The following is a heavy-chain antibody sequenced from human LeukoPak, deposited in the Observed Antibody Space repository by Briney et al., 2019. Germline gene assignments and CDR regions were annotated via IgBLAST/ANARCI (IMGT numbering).Heavy chain of an antibody. J-gene: IGHJ5*02. CDR3: ARGYCSGGSCYSVENWFDP. D-gene: IGHD2-15*01. Sequence: GASVKVSCKPSRYTFTKYYMFWVRQAPGQGLEWMGRINPSSGGTDYAQKFQGRVTMTRDTSISTAYMELSRLRSDDTAMYYCARGYCSGGSCYSVENWFDPWGQGTLVTVSS. V-gene: IGHV1-2*06. CDR1: RYTFTKYY. CDR2: INPSSGGT.